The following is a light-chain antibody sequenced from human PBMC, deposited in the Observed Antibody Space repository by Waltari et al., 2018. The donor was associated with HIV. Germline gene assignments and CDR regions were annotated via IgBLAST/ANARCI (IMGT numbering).Light chain of an antibody. J-gene: IGKJ1*01. Sequence: DIQMTQSHSTLSASVGDSVTITCRASQSIYSWLACYQQKPGKAPKLLIHAASNLESGVPSRFSGSGSGTEFTLTISSLQPHDFATYYCQQYNSYSWTFGQGTKVEIK. CDR1: QSIYSW. CDR3: QQYNSYSWT. CDR2: AAS. V-gene: IGKV1-5*03.